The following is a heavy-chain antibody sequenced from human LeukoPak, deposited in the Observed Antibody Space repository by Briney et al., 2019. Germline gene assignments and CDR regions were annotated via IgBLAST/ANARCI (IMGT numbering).Heavy chain of an antibody. J-gene: IGHJ4*02. V-gene: IGHV3-72*01. Sequence: GGSLRLSCAASGFTFSDHYMDWVRQAPGKGLEWVGRTRNKANSYTTEYAASVKGRFTISRDDSKNSLYLQMNSLKTEDTAVYYCARDGGDYASYYFDYWGQGTLVTVSS. D-gene: IGHD4-17*01. CDR2: TRNKANSYTT. CDR3: ARDGGDYASYYFDY. CDR1: GFTFSDHY.